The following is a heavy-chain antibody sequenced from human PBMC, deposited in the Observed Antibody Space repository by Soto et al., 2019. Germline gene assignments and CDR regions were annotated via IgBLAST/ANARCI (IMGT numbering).Heavy chain of an antibody. Sequence: EVQMLESGGGLVQPGGSLRLSCAASGFTFSTYAMSWVRQAPGKGLEWVSSISGGGGRTYYADSVKGRFTISRDNSKNALYLQLNSLRAEDTAVYYCAKDRRQSAVAGTSDSDYWGQGTLVTASS. CDR2: ISGGGGRT. D-gene: IGHD6-19*01. CDR3: AKDRRQSAVAGTSDSDY. J-gene: IGHJ4*02. V-gene: IGHV3-23*01. CDR1: GFTFSTYA.